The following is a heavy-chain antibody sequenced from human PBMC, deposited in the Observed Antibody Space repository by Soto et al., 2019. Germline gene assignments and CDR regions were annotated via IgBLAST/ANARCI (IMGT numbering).Heavy chain of an antibody. J-gene: IGHJ4*02. CDR1: GYAFTNYG. CDR3: AREWGTSGTYYNPSDY. V-gene: IGHV1-18*01. Sequence: QVQLVQSGAELKKPGASVRLSCKASGYAFTNYGISWVRQAPGQGLEWMGWISAYNGNTHYVQKLQGRVTMTTDTSTSTAYMELRSLRSDDTAVYYCAREWGTSGTYYNPSDYWGQGTLVTVSS. CDR2: ISAYNGNT. D-gene: IGHD3-10*01.